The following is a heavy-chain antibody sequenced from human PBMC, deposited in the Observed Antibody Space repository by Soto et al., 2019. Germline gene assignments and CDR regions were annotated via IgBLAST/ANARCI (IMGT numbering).Heavy chain of an antibody. CDR3: AKSLRYFDSTPWDVYYGMDV. CDR2: ISYDGSNK. J-gene: IGHJ6*02. D-gene: IGHD3-9*01. CDR1: GFTFSSYG. V-gene: IGHV3-30*18. Sequence: PGGSLRLSCAASGFTFSSYGMHWVRQAPGKGLEWVAVISYDGSNKYYADSVKGRFTISRDNSKNTLYLQMNSLRAEDTAVHYCAKSLRYFDSTPWDVYYGMDVWGQGTTVTVSS.